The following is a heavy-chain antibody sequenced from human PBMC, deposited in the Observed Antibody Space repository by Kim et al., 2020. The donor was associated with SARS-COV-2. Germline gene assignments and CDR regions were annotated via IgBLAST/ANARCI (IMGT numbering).Heavy chain of an antibody. D-gene: IGHD6-19*01. CDR1: GYTFTSYD. J-gene: IGHJ2*01. CDR2: MNPNSGNT. CDR3: ARGRYRQWLVRDWYFDL. V-gene: IGHV1-8*01. Sequence: ASVKVSCKASGYTFTSYDINWVRQATGQGLEWMGWMNPNSGNTGYAQKFQGRVTMTRNTSISTAYMELSSLRSEDTAVYYCARGRYRQWLVRDWYFDLWGRGTLVNVSS.